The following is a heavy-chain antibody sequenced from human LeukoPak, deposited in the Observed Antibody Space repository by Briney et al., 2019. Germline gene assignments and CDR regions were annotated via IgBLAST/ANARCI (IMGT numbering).Heavy chain of an antibody. D-gene: IGHD2-2*01. CDR2: ISSSGTTI. Sequence: GCSLRFSCAASGFIFSSYEMNWVRQARGKGLQWVSDISSSGTTIYYAASVKGRFTISRDNAKNSLYLQMNSLRAEDTAVYYCARKYCSTTSCLFDNWSQGTLVTVSS. V-gene: IGHV3-48*03. CDR1: GFIFSSYE. CDR3: ARKYCSTTSCLFDN. J-gene: IGHJ4*02.